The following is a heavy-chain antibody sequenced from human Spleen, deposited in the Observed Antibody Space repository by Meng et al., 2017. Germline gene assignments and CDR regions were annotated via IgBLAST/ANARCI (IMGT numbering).Heavy chain of an antibody. Sequence: GGSWRLPWAASGFTFDDYAMHWVRQAPGKGLEGVSLISWDGGSSDYADSVKGRFTISRDNSKNTLYLRMNSLRAEDTAVYYCAKSILWLRPNDAFDIWGPGTRVTVSS. V-gene: IGHV3-43D*03. J-gene: IGHJ3*02. D-gene: IGHD2/OR15-2a*01. CDR2: ISWDGGSS. CDR3: AKSILWLRPNDAFDI. CDR1: GFTFDDYA.